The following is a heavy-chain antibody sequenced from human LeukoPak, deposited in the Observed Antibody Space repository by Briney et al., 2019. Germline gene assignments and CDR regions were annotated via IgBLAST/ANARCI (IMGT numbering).Heavy chain of an antibody. D-gene: IGHD3-3*01. J-gene: IGHJ4*02. CDR3: ASRKYYDFWSGYYPSFDY. Sequence: ASVKVSCKASGYTFTGYYMHWVRQAPGQGLEWMGWINPNSGGTNYAQKFQGRVTMTRDTSISTAYMELSRLRSDDTAVYYCASRKYYDFWSGYYPSFDYWGQGNLVTVSS. V-gene: IGHV1-2*02. CDR1: GYTFTGYY. CDR2: INPNSGGT.